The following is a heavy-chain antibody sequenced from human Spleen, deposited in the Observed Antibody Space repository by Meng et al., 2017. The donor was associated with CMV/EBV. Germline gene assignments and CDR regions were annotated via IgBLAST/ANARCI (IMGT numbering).Heavy chain of an antibody. V-gene: IGHV3-30*04. J-gene: IGHJ6*02. CDR1: GFTFSSYA. CDR2: ISYDGSNK. CDR3: ARERGFLGRLNGMDV. Sequence: GESLKISCAASGFTFSSYAMHWVRQAPGKGLEWVAVISYDGSNKYYADSVKGRFTISRDNSKNTLYLQMNSLRAEDTAVYYCARERGFLGRLNGMDVWGQGTTVTVSS. D-gene: IGHD3-3*01.